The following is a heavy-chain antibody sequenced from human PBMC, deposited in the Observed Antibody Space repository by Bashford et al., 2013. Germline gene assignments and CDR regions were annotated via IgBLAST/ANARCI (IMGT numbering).Heavy chain of an antibody. J-gene: IGHJ4*02. V-gene: IGHV1-24*01. CDR3: ATASARSYQLLGDAFDDYGDTYFEY. Sequence: ASVKVSCKVSGYTLTELSMHWVRQAPGKGLEWMGGFDPEDGETIYAQKFQGRVTMTEDTSTDTAYMELSSLRSEDTAVYYCATASARSYQLLGDAFDDYGDTYFEYWGQGNPGHRSPQ. D-gene: IGHD4-17*01. CDR1: GYTLTELS. CDR2: FDPEDGET.